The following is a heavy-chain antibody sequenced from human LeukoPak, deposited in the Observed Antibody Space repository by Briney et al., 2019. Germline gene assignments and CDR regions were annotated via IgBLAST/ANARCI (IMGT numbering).Heavy chain of an antibody. CDR1: GFTFSSYA. Sequence: GGSLRLSCAASGFTFSSYAMSWVRQAPGKGLEWVSAISGSGGSTYYADSVKGRFTISRDNSKNTLYLQMNSLRAEDTAVYYCARGPNYYDSSGYYYTFDYWGQGTLVTVSS. V-gene: IGHV3-23*01. CDR3: ARGPNYYDSSGYYYTFDY. CDR2: ISGSGGST. J-gene: IGHJ4*02. D-gene: IGHD3-22*01.